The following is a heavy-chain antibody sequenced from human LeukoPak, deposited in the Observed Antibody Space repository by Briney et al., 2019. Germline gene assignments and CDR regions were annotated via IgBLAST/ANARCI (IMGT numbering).Heavy chain of an antibody. D-gene: IGHD7-27*01. CDR2: IWNDGRSE. CDR1: GFMFRDCG. CDR3: AKDPGATAWGYYMDV. Sequence: GGSLRLSCAASGFMFRDCGMLWVRQAPGKGLEWVSFIWNDGRSEHYADSVQGRFSVSRDNSDNTLYLHMTNLTPDDTAVYYCAKDPGATAWGYYMDVWGTGTTVTVSS. J-gene: IGHJ6*03. V-gene: IGHV3-30*02.